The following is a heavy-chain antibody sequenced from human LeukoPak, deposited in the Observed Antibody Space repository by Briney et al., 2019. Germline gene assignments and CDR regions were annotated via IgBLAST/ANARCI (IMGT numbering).Heavy chain of an antibody. CDR2: ISSSGSSI. Sequence: PGGSLRLSCAASGFTFSSYSMNWVRQAPGKGLEWVSYISSSGSSIYYADSVKGRFTISRDNAKNSLFLQMNSLRAEDTAVYYCARERGHCSSSSCAYYNYYMDVWGKGTMVTVSS. V-gene: IGHV3-48*04. CDR1: GFTFSSYS. CDR3: ARERGHCSSSSCAYYNYYMDV. J-gene: IGHJ6*03. D-gene: IGHD2-2*01.